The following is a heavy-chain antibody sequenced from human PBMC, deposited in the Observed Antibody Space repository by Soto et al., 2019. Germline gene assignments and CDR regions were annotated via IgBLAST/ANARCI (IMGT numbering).Heavy chain of an antibody. CDR1: GFTFSSYW. CDR2: IKQDGSEK. D-gene: IGHD6-19*01. CDR3: ASLWLVPIFDY. V-gene: IGHV3-7*01. Sequence: PGGSLRLSCAASGFTFSSYWMSWVRQAPGKGLEWVANIKQDGSEKYYVDSVKGRFTISRDNAKNSLYLQMNSLRAEDTAVYYCASLWLVPIFDYWGQGTLVTVSS. J-gene: IGHJ4*02.